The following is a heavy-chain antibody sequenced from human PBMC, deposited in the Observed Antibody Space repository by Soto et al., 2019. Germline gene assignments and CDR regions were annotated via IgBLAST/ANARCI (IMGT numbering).Heavy chain of an antibody. Sequence: HPGGSLRLSCAASGFTFSSYGMHWVRQAPGKGLEWVAVIWYDGSNKYYADSVKGRFTISRDNSKNTLYLQMNSLRAEDTAVYYCARDFLDSYYYDSSDHFDYWGQGTLVTVSS. D-gene: IGHD3-22*01. V-gene: IGHV3-33*01. CDR2: IWYDGSNK. CDR1: GFTFSSYG. CDR3: ARDFLDSYYYDSSDHFDY. J-gene: IGHJ4*02.